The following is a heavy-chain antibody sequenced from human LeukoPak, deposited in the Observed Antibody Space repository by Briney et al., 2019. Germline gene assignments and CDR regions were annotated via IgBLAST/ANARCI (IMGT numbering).Heavy chain of an antibody. CDR1: GFTFSSYS. CDR3: ARDSYGDYSFDY. V-gene: IGHV3-48*01. J-gene: IGHJ4*02. Sequence: PGGSLILSCAASGFTFSSYSMNWVRQAPGKGLEWVSYISSSSTIYYADSVKGRFTISRDNAKNSLYLQMNSLRAEDTAVYYCARDSYGDYSFDYWGQGTLVTVSS. CDR2: ISSSSTI. D-gene: IGHD4-17*01.